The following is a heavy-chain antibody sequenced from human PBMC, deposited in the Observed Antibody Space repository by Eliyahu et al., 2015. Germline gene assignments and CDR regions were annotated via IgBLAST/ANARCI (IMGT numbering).Heavy chain of an antibody. CDR3: WSVSGAPHFDY. CDR2: ISSNGGST. V-gene: IGHV3-64D*06. CDR1: GFTFNTYN. Sequence: EVQLVESGGGLVQPGGSLXLSCSAXGFTFNTYNMXWVRQGPGKGLEYVSVISSNGGSTYYADSVKGRFTISRDNSKNTLYLQMNSLRTEDSAVYYCWSVSGAPHFDYWGQGTLVTVSS. J-gene: IGHJ4*02. D-gene: IGHD5/OR15-5a*01.